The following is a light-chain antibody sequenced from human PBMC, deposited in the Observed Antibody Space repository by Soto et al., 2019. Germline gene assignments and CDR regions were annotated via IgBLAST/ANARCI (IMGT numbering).Light chain of an antibody. J-gene: IGLJ3*02. V-gene: IGLV4-69*01. CDR3: QTWGTGFQV. CDR1: SGHSSYA. Sequence: QLVLTQSPSASASLGASVKLTCTLSSGHSSYAIAWHQQQPEKGPRYLMKLNSDGSHTKGDGIPDRFSGSSSGAERYLTISSLQSEDEADYYCQTWGTGFQVFGEGTKLTVL. CDR2: LNSDGSH.